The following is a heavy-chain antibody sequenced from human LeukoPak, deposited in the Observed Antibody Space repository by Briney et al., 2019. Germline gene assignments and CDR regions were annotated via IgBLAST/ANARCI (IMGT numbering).Heavy chain of an antibody. V-gene: IGHV4-34*01. J-gene: IGHJ6*02. D-gene: IGHD3-22*01. CDR1: GGSFSGYY. CDR3: ASMEYYYDNSGYYSPWGMDV. Sequence: SETLSLTCAVYGGSFSGYYWSWIRQPPGKGLEWIGEINHSGSTNYNPSLKSRVTISVDTSKNRFSLKLSSVTAADTAVYYCASMEYYYDNSGYYSPWGMDVWGQGTTVTVSS. CDR2: INHSGST.